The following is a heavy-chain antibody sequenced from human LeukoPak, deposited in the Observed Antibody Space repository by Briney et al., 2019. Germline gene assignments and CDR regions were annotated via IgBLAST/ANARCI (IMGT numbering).Heavy chain of an antibody. D-gene: IGHD2-15*01. CDR1: GGSNSSSSYY. J-gene: IGHJ4*02. Sequence: PSETLSLTCTVSGGSNSSSSYYWGWIRQPPGKGLEWIGSIYYSWSTYYNPSLKSRVTISVDTSKNQFSLKLSSVTAADTDVYYCARGGCSGGSCYLFDYWGQGALVTVSS. CDR3: ARGGCSGGSCYLFDY. CDR2: IYYSWST. V-gene: IGHV4-39*01.